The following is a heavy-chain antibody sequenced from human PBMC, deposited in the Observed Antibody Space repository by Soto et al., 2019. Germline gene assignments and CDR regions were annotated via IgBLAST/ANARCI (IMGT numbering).Heavy chain of an antibody. Sequence: EVQLLESGGGLVQPGGSLRLSCAASGFTFSSYAMSWVRQAPGKGLEWVSAISGSGVSTYYADSVKSRFTISSNNSKNPLYLQMNSLRAEDTAVYHCAKDSPRRGHKGWFDPWGQGTLVTVSS. V-gene: IGHV3-23*01. D-gene: IGHD5-12*01. CDR1: GFTFSSYA. CDR3: AKDSPRRGHKGWFDP. CDR2: ISGSGVST. J-gene: IGHJ5*01.